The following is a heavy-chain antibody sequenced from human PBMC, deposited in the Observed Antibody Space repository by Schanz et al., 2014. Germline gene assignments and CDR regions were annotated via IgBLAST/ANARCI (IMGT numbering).Heavy chain of an antibody. CDR3: ARGNTIFGVVILGWLDP. J-gene: IGHJ5*02. D-gene: IGHD3-3*01. Sequence: QVRLVQSGAEVKKPGASVKVSCKASGYTFIDYSLNWVRQAPGQGLEWLGRITPKTGVTNYAQKFNDRVTMTREASTNTVYMELSRLRSEDTAIYYCARGNTIFGVVILGWLDPWGQGTLVTVSS. V-gene: IGHV1-2*06. CDR2: ITPKTGVT. CDR1: GYTFIDYS.